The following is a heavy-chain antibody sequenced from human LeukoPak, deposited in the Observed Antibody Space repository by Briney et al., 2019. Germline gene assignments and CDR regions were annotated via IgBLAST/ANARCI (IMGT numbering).Heavy chain of an antibody. CDR3: ARLHYDSLTGPAFFDY. CDR1: GGSIRSGSYY. J-gene: IGHJ4*02. Sequence: SETLSLTCTVSGGSIRSGSYYWGWIRQPPGKGLEWIGSIHYTGSTYYNPSLKSRVTILVDTSNNQFSLRLSSVTAADTAVYYCARLHYDSLTGPAFFDYWGQGTLVTVSS. D-gene: IGHD3-9*01. CDR2: IHYTGST. V-gene: IGHV4-39*07.